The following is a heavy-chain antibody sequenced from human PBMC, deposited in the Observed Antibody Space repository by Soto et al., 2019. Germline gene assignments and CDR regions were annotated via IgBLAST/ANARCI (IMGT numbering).Heavy chain of an antibody. CDR2: IYYRGST. Sequence: QVQLQESGPGLVKPSQTLSLTCTVSGGSISSGDYYWSWIRQPPGKGLEWNGYIYYRGSTYYNPSLKSRVTISVDTAKNQLSLKLSSVTAADTAVYYCARAPVIYDSGPFDPWGQGTLVTVSS. CDR1: GGSISSGDYY. D-gene: IGHD3-22*01. CDR3: ARAPVIYDSGPFDP. V-gene: IGHV4-30-4*01. J-gene: IGHJ5*02.